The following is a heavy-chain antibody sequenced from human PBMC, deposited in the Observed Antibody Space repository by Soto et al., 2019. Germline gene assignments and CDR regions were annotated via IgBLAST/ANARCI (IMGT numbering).Heavy chain of an antibody. Sequence: GGSLRLSCASSGFTFSSYSMNWVRQAPGKGLEWVSSISSSSSYIYYADSVKGRFTISRDNAKNSLYLQMNSLRAEDTAVYYCARAGDVLVPAALNWFDPWGQGTLVTVSS. CDR2: ISSSSSYI. V-gene: IGHV3-21*01. CDR1: GFTFSSYS. J-gene: IGHJ5*02. CDR3: ARAGDVLVPAALNWFDP. D-gene: IGHD2-2*01.